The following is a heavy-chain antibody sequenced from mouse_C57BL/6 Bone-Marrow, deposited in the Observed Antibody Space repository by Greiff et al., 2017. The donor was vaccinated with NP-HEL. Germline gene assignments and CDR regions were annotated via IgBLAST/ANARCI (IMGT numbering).Heavy chain of an antibody. Sequence: QVQLQQSGAELARPGASVKLSCKASGYTFTSYGISWVKQRTGQGLEWIGEIYPRSGHTYYNEKFKGKATLTADKSSSTAYMELRSLTSEDAAVYFCARAGSNFPDYWGQGTTLTVSS. CDR1: GYTFTSYG. CDR3: ARAGSNFPDY. CDR2: IYPRSGHT. V-gene: IGHV1-81*01. J-gene: IGHJ2*01. D-gene: IGHD2-5*01.